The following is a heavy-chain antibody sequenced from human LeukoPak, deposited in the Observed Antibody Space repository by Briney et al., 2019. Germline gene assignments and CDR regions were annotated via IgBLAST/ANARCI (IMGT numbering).Heavy chain of an antibody. V-gene: IGHV1-69*05. CDR2: IIPIFGTA. D-gene: IGHD3-10*01. CDR1: GGTFSSYA. J-gene: IGHJ5*02. Sequence: SVKVSCKASGGTFSSYAISWVRQAPGQGLEWMGRIIPIFGTANYAQKFQGRVTITTDGSTSTAYMELSSLRSEDTAVYYCARGGITMVRGVIANGGNWFDPWGQGTLVTVSS. CDR3: ARGGITMVRGVIANGGNWFDP.